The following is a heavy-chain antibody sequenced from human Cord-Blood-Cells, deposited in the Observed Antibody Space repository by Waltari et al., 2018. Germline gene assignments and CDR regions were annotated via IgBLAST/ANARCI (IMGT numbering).Heavy chain of an antibody. CDR3: ARGTGDRPFDFDY. Sequence: QVQLQQSGPGLVKPSQTLSLTCAISVESVSSHSAARNWIRQSPSRGLEWLGRTFYRSKWYNDYAVSVKSRITINPDTSKNQFSLQLNSVTPEDTAVYYCARGTGDRPFDFDYWGQGTLVTVSS. CDR2: TFYRSKWYN. J-gene: IGHJ4*02. V-gene: IGHV6-1*01. D-gene: IGHD7-27*01. CDR1: VESVSSHSAA.